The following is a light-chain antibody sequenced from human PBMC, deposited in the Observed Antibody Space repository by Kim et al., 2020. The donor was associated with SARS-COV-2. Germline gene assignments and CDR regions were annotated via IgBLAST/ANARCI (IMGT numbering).Light chain of an antibody. J-gene: IGLJ2*01. V-gene: IGLV3-19*01. CDR3: NSRDSNDNVV. CDR2: GKN. Sequence: VALGQTVSSTCQGDSLRSYYATWYQQQPGQAPILVIYGKNNRPSGIPDRFSGSSSGNTASLTITGTQAGDEADYYCNSRDSNDNVVFGGGTQLTVL. CDR1: SLRSYY.